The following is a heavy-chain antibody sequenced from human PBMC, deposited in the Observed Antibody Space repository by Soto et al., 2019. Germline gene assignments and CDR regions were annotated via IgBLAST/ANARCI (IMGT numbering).Heavy chain of an antibody. D-gene: IGHD6-13*01. CDR1: GFTFNNDW. CDR3: ATIANIAAAGSFDY. CDR2: IKSKTDGGTK. Sequence: EVQLVESGGGFVKPGVSLRLSCAAFGFTFNNDWMSWVRQAPGKGLQWVGRIKSKTDGGTKDYAEPVKGRFTISRDDSQNTLYLQMNSMKTADTAVYYCATIANIAAAGSFDYLGQGALVTVSS. V-gene: IGHV3-15*01. J-gene: IGHJ4*02.